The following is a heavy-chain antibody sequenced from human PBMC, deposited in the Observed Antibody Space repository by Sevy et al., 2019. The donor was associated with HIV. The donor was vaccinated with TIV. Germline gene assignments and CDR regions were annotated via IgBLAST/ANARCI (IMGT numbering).Heavy chain of an antibody. CDR2: ISGSGGST. V-gene: IGHV3-23*01. J-gene: IGHJ3*02. CDR3: AKGAYYDFWSGYYFPIDAFDI. CDR1: GFTFSSYA. Sequence: GGSLRLSCAASGFTFSSYAMSWVRQAPGKGLEWVSAISGSGGSTYYADSVKGRFTISRDNSKNTLYLQRNSLRAEDTAVYYCAKGAYYDFWSGYYFPIDAFDIWDQGTMVTVSS. D-gene: IGHD3-3*01.